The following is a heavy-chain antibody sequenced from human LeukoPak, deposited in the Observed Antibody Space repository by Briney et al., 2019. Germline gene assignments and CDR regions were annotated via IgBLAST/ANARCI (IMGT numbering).Heavy chain of an antibody. CDR2: IIPILGIA. D-gene: IGHD5-18*01. CDR1: GGTFSSYA. V-gene: IGHV1-69*04. J-gene: IGHJ6*02. CDR3: ARVPHHTAMVSGHYYYYGMDV. Sequence: GASVKVSCKASGGTFSSYAISWVRQAPGQGLEWMGRIIPILGIANYAQKFQGRVTITADKSTSTAYMELSSLRSEDTAVYYCARVPHHTAMVSGHYYYYGMDVWGQGTTVTVSS.